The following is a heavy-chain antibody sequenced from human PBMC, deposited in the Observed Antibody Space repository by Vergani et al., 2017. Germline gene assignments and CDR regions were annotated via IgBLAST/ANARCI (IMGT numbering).Heavy chain of an antibody. CDR2: IYPGDSDT. CDR1: GYSFTSYW. D-gene: IGHD4-17*01. Sequence: EVQLVQSGAEVKKPGESLKISCTGSGYSFTSYWIGWVRQMPGKGLEWMGIIYPGDSDTRYSPSFQGQVTISADTSISTAYLQWSSLKASATAMYYCARPGMTTVTIGDAFDIWGQGTMVTVSS. J-gene: IGHJ3*02. CDR3: ARPGMTTVTIGDAFDI. V-gene: IGHV5-51*01.